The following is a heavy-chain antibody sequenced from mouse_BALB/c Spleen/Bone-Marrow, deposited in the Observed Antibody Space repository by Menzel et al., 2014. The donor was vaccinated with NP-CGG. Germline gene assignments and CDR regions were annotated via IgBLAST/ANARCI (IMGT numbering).Heavy chain of an antibody. J-gene: IGHJ2*01. CDR3: VRHRYDGYYFDY. D-gene: IGHD2-14*01. CDR2: ISNGGDNT. Sequence: EVKVVDSGGGLVQPGGSLKLSCAASGFTFSSYIMSWVRQTPEKRLEWVAYISNGGDNTYYPDIVKGRFIISRDNAKNTLCLQMSSLKSEDTAMYYCVRHRYDGYYFDYWGQGTTLTVSS. CDR1: GFTFSSYI. V-gene: IGHV5-12-2*01.